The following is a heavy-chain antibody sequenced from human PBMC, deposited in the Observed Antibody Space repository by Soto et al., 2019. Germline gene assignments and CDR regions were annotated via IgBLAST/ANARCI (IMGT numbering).Heavy chain of an antibody. CDR3: ARLDLITGTTWWFDP. V-gene: IGHV4-39*01. CDR1: GGSISSTSYY. D-gene: IGHD1-7*01. CDR2: IYYSGST. Sequence: SETLSLTCTVSGGSISSTSYYWGWIRQPPGKGLEWIGSIYYSGSTYYNPSLKSRVTISVDTSKNQLSLKLSSVTAADTAVYYCARLDLITGTTWWFDPWGQGTLVTVSS. J-gene: IGHJ5*02.